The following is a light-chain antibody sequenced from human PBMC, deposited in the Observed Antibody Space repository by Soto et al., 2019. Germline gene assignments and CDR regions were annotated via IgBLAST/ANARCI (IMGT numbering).Light chain of an antibody. CDR1: QSLAYSDGNTN. V-gene: IGKV2-30*01. Sequence: DVVMTQSPLSLPVALGQPASISCRSSQSLAYSDGNTNLNWFLQRPGQSPRHLIYKVSNRDSGVPDRFSGSGSGTDFTLKISRVEAEDVGVYYCMQGTHWPPTFGQGTKVEIK. J-gene: IGKJ1*01. CDR3: MQGTHWPPT. CDR2: KVS.